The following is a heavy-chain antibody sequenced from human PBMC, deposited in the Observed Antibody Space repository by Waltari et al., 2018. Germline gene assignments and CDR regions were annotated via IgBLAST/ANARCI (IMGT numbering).Heavy chain of an antibody. CDR2: ISGSGGST. Sequence: EVQLLESGGGLVQPGGSLRLSCAASGFTFSSYAMSWVRQAPGKGREWVSAISGSGGSTYSADSVKGRFTISRDNSKNTLYLQMNSLRAEDTAVYYCAKDLIVATIGYYYYYGMDVWGQGTTVTVSS. CDR3: AKDLIVATIGYYYYYGMDV. V-gene: IGHV3-23*01. J-gene: IGHJ6*02. D-gene: IGHD5-12*01. CDR1: GFTFSSYA.